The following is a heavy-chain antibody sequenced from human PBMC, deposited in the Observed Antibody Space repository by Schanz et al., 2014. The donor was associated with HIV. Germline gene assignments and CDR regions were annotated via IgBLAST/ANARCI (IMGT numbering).Heavy chain of an antibody. D-gene: IGHD3-10*01. Sequence: VQLVESGGGVVQPGRSLRLSCAGSGFSFDTFGIHWVRQAPGKGLEWVAVISYDGTNKYYADSVKGRFTISRDDSKNTVSLQMDDLRDEDTALYYCARDALPSSVRGMISNWFDPWGQGTLVTVSS. V-gene: IGHV3-30*03. CDR2: ISYDGTNK. CDR1: GFSFDTFG. CDR3: ARDALPSSVRGMISNWFDP. J-gene: IGHJ5*02.